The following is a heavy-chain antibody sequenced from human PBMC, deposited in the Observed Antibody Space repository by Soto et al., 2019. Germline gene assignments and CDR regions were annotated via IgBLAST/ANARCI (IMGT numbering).Heavy chain of an antibody. D-gene: IGHD3-22*01. Sequence: ASVKVSCKASGGTFSIYAISWVRQAPGQGLEWMGGIIPIFGTANYAQKFQGRVTITADESTSTAYMELSSLRSEDTAVYYCARLATPPGATITMIRYNWFDPWGQGTLVTVSS. CDR2: IIPIFGTA. CDR1: GGTFSIYA. CDR3: ARLATPPGATITMIRYNWFDP. V-gene: IGHV1-69*13. J-gene: IGHJ5*02.